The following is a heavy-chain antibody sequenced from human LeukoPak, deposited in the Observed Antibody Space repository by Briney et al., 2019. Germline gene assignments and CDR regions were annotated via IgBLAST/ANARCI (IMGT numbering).Heavy chain of an antibody. CDR3: ARDGGLLPDN. Sequence: GGSLRLSCPASGLPFSTYWMHWVRQPPGKGLMWVSRISPDGSSRSYADSVKGRFIISRDNAKNTLSLQMNSLTAADTAVYYCARDGGLLPDNWGKGTLVTVSS. J-gene: IGHJ4*02. CDR2: ISPDGSSR. CDR1: GLPFSTYW. V-gene: IGHV3-74*01. D-gene: IGHD2-21*02.